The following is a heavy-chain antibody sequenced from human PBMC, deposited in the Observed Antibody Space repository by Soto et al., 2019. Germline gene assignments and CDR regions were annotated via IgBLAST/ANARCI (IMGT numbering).Heavy chain of an antibody. D-gene: IGHD1-1*01. CDR2: INAGNGNT. J-gene: IGHJ4*02. CDR3: ARDGGDWNDVINY. V-gene: IGHV1-3*01. Sequence: ASVKVSCKASGYTFTSYAMHWVRQAPGQRLEWMGWINAGNGNTKYSQKFQGRVTITRDTSASTAYMELSSLRSEDTAVYYCARDGGDWNDVINYWGQGTLVTVSS. CDR1: GYTFTSYA.